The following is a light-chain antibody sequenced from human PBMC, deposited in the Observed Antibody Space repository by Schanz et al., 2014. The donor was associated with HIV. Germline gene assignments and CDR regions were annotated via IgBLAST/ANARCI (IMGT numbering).Light chain of an antibody. V-gene: IGLV2-14*03. Sequence: QSVLTQPPSASGSPGQSVTISCTGTSNDVGGYNFVSWYQQHPGKAPKVVIYGVFDRPSGISNRFSGSKSGNTASLTISGLQPEDEADYYCSSLTTSSAPVFGTGTKVTVL. J-gene: IGLJ1*01. CDR1: SNDVGGYNF. CDR3: SSLTTSSAPV. CDR2: GVF.